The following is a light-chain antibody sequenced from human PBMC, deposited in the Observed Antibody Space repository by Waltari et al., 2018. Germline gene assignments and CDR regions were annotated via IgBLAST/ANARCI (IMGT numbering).Light chain of an antibody. V-gene: IGKV4-1*01. J-gene: IGKJ3*01. Sequence: DIVMTQSPDSLAVSLGERATINCKSSQSVLYSSNNKNHLAWYQQKPGQSPKLLIYWESTRESGVPDRFSGSGSVTDFTLTISSLQAEDVAVYYCQQYYATPRTFGPGTKVDIK. CDR2: WES. CDR3: QQYYATPRT. CDR1: QSVLYSSNNKNH.